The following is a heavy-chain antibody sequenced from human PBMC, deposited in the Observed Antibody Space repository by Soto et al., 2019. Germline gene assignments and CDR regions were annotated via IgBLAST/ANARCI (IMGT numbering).Heavy chain of an antibody. Sequence: PGGSLRLSCEDSGSTFSSYAMNWVRQAPGKGLEWVSAISQSGGTINYADSVKDRFTISRDNSKNTLYLQMNSLRAEDTAIYYCAKDLSLGAFDIWGQGTMVTVSS. J-gene: IGHJ3*02. CDR1: GSTFSSYA. CDR3: AKDLSLGAFDI. D-gene: IGHD3-16*02. V-gene: IGHV3-23*01. CDR2: ISQSGGTI.